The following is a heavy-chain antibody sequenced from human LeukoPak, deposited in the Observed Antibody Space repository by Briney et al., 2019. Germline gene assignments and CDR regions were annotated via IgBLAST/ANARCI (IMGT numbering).Heavy chain of an antibody. Sequence: GGSLRLCCAASGFTFSDYYMSWIRQAAGKGLEWVSYISSSSSYTNYADSVKGRFTISRDNAKNSLYLQMNSLRAEDTAVYYCARCRFGELTYGMDVWGKGTTVTVSS. J-gene: IGHJ6*04. CDR2: ISSSSSYT. CDR1: GFTFSDYY. D-gene: IGHD3-10*01. CDR3: ARCRFGELTYGMDV. V-gene: IGHV3-11*06.